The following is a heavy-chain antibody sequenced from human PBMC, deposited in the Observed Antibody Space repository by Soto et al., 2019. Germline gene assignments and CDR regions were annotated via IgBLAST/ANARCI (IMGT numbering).Heavy chain of an antibody. J-gene: IGHJ4*02. D-gene: IGHD3-10*01. CDR1: GGTFSSYT. CDR3: AREEYYYGSGAFFDY. Sequence: QVQLVQSGAEVKKPGSSVKVSCKASGGTFSSYTISWVRQAPGQGLEWMGRIIPILGIANYAQKFQGRVTITADKSTSTAYMELSSLRSEDTAVYYCAREEYYYGSGAFFDYWCQGNLVTVSS. V-gene: IGHV1-69*08. CDR2: IIPILGIA.